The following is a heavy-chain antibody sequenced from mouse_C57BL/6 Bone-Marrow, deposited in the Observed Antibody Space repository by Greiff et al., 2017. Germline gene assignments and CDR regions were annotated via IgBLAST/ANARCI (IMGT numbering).Heavy chain of an antibody. J-gene: IGHJ2*01. Sequence: QVQLQQPGAELVKPGASVKLSCKASGYTFTSYWMHWVKQRPGKGLEWIGMIHPNSGSTNYNEKFKSKATLTVDKSSSTAYMQLSSLTSEDSAVYYCARWGDYYGSSPYYFDYWGQGTTLTVSS. D-gene: IGHD1-1*01. CDR1: GYTFTSYW. CDR2: IHPNSGST. V-gene: IGHV1-64*01. CDR3: ARWGDYYGSSPYYFDY.